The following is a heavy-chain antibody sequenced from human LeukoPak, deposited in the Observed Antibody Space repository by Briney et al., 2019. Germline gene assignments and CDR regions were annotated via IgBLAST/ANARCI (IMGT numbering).Heavy chain of an antibody. D-gene: IGHD4-17*01. CDR2: INPSGGST. J-gene: IGHJ4*02. V-gene: IGHV1-46*01. CDR1: GYTFTSYY. CDR3: ARDSPDYGDFL. Sequence: APVKVSCKASGYTFTSYYMHWVRQAPGQGREWMGIINPSGGSTSYAQKFQGRVTMTRDTSTSTVYMELSSLRSEDTAVYYCARDSPDYGDFLWGQGTLVTVSS.